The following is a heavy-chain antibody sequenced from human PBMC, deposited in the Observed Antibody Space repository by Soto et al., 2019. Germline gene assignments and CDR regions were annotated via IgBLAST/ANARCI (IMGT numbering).Heavy chain of an antibody. J-gene: IGHJ4*02. CDR3: ARDYGSSTDLDY. V-gene: IGHV3-33*01. CDR1: GFTFSNYG. D-gene: IGHD6-6*01. Sequence: QVQLVESGGGVVQPGRSLRLSCAASGFTFSNYGMHWVRQAPGKGLEWVAVIWYDGSNKYYVDSMKGRFTISRDNSKNTWYLQMSSMRGENTAMYYCARDYGSSTDLDYWGQGTLVTVSS. CDR2: IWYDGSNK.